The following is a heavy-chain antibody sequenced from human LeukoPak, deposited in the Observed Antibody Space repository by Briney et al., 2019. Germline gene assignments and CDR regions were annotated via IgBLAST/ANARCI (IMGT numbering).Heavy chain of an antibody. J-gene: IGHJ4*02. CDR2: ITGSGGST. D-gene: IGHD5-12*01. V-gene: IGHV3-23*01. Sequence: GGSLRLSCTASGFTFSSFSMSWVRQAPGKGLEWVSAITGSGGSTYYADSVKGRFTISRDNSQNTLFLQMNGLRAVDTAVYYCTARYSGYDIHWGQGTLVTVSS. CDR3: TARYSGYDIH. CDR1: GFTFSSFS.